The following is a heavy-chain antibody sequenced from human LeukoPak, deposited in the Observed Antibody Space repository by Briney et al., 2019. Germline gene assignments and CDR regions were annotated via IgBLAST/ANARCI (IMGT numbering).Heavy chain of an antibody. CDR1: GYTFTSYG. CDR3: ARVPKSGPHNWFDP. CDR2: ISAYNGNT. V-gene: IGHV1-18*01. J-gene: IGHJ5*02. Sequence: ASVKVSCKASGYTFTSYGISWVRQAPGQGLEWMGWISAYNGNTNYAQKLQGRVTMTTDTSTSTAYMELRSLRSDDTAVYYGARVPKSGPHNWFDPWGQGTLVTVSS. D-gene: IGHD2-2*01.